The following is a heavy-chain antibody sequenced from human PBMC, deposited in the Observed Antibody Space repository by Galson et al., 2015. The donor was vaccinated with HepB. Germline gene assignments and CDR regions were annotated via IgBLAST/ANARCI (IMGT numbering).Heavy chain of an antibody. D-gene: IGHD3-3*01. CDR2: ISWNSGSI. Sequence: SLRLSCAASGFTFDDYAMHWVRQAPGKGLEWVSGISWNSGSIGYADSVKGRFTISRDNAKNSLYLQMNSLRAEDTALYYCANGREVTGWFDYWGQGTLVTVSS. CDR1: GFTFDDYA. J-gene: IGHJ4*02. CDR3: ANGREVTGWFDY. V-gene: IGHV3-9*01.